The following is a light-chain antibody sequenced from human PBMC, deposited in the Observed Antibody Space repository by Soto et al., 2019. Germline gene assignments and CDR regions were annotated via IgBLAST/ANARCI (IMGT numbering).Light chain of an antibody. J-gene: IGLJ1*01. Sequence: QSALTQPRSVSGSPGQSVTISCTGTSSDVGGYNYVSWYQQHPGKAPKLMIYDVSKRPSGVPDRFSGSKSGNTASLTISWLQAEDAADYYCCSYAGSYTLYVFGSGTKLTVL. V-gene: IGLV2-11*01. CDR3: CSYAGSYTLYV. CDR2: DVS. CDR1: SSDVGGYNY.